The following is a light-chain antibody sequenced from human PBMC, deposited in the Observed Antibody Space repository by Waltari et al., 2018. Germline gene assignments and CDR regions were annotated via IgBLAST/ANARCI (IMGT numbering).Light chain of an antibody. CDR3: QHYHSLPYT. V-gene: IGKV1-33*01. CDR1: QDISTS. CDR2: DAS. Sequence: CQATQDISTSLSWFQQKPGKAPRLLFYDASSLQAGVPSRFSGTGSGTAFSFTITSLQPEDSATYYCQHYHSLPYTFGRGTKLQIK. J-gene: IGKJ2*01.